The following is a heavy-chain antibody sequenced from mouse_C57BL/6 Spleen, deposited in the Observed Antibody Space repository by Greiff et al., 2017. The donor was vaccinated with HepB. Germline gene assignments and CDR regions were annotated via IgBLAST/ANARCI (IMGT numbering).Heavy chain of an antibody. Sequence: VQLQQPGAELVMPGASVKLSCKASGYTFTSYWMHWVKQRPGQGLEWIGEIDPSDSYTNYNQKFKGKSTLTVDKSSSTAYMQLSSLTSEDSAVYYCARGDYDGVDYWGQGTTLTVSS. J-gene: IGHJ2*01. CDR2: IDPSDSYT. D-gene: IGHD2-4*01. V-gene: IGHV1-69*01. CDR3: ARGDYDGVDY. CDR1: GYTFTSYW.